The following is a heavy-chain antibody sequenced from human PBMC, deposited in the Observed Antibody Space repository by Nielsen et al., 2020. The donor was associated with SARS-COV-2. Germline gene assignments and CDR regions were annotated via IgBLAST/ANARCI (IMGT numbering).Heavy chain of an antibody. D-gene: IGHD6-13*01. CDR3: ARHGLAGNYDY. Sequence: GSLRLSCTASGFSFGDYSMTWIRQSPEKGLEWIGYIYHSGSSGTTNYNPSLESRLTISVDTSRNQFSLRLTSVTAADTAVYYCARHGLAGNYDYWGQGSPVTVSS. CDR1: GFSFGDYS. J-gene: IGHJ4*02. CDR2: IYHSGSSGTT. V-gene: IGHV4-59*08.